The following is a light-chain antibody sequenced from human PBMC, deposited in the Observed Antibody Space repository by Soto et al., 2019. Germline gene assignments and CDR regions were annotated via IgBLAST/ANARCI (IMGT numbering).Light chain of an antibody. CDR2: EVT. CDR1: TSDVGSYSL. J-gene: IGLJ1*01. V-gene: IGLV2-23*02. CDR3: CSFAGSGSPYV. Sequence: QSALTQPASVSGSPGQSITISCTGATSDVGSYSLVSWYQQHPGKDPKLLIYEVTKRPSGVSNRFSGSKSGNTASLTISGLQAEDEADYYCCSFAGSGSPYVFGTGTKLTVL.